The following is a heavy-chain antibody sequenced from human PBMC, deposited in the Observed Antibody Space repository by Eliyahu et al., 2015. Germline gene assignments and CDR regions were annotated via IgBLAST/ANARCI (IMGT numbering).Heavy chain of an antibody. Sequence: QVQLVESGGGVVQPGGSLRLSCAASGFXFSSYGMHWVRQAPGKGLGGVAFIRYDGSNKYYADSVKGRFTISRDNSKNTLYLQMNSLRAEDTAVYYCAKAQASTTVVTPGFDDYWGQGTLVTVSS. CDR3: AKAQASTTVVTPGFDDY. CDR2: IRYDGSNK. D-gene: IGHD4-23*01. J-gene: IGHJ4*02. CDR1: GFXFSSYG. V-gene: IGHV3-30*02.